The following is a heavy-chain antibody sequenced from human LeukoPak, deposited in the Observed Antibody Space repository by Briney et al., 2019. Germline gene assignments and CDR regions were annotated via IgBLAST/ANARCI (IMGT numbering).Heavy chain of an antibody. J-gene: IGHJ4*02. CDR3: ARDYDSSGYYYFDY. D-gene: IGHD3-22*01. CDR2: ISYDGSNK. Sequence: PGRSLRLSCAASGFTFSSYAMHWVRQAPGKGLEWVAVISYDGSNKYYADSVKGRFTISRDNAKNSLYLQMNSLRAEDTAVYYCARDYDSSGYYYFDYWGQGTLVTVSS. V-gene: IGHV3-30-3*01. CDR1: GFTFSSYA.